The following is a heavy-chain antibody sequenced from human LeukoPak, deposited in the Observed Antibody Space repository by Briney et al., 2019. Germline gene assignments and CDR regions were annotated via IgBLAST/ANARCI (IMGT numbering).Heavy chain of an antibody. Sequence: SETLSLTCTVSGGSISSYYWSWIRQPPGKGLEWIGYIYYSGSTSYNPSLKSRVTISVDTSKNQFPLKLSSVTAADTAVYYCARGYSGSYGRFDYWGQGTLVTVSS. CDR2: IYYSGST. V-gene: IGHV4-59*01. CDR1: GGSISSYY. CDR3: ARGYSGSYGRFDY. D-gene: IGHD1-26*01. J-gene: IGHJ4*02.